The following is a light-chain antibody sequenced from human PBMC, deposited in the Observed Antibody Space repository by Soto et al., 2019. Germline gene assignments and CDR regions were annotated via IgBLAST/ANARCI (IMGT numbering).Light chain of an antibody. J-gene: IGLJ3*02. CDR1: SSNSGSNY. CDR2: RNN. V-gene: IGLV1-47*01. CDR3: AAWDDSLSGWV. Sequence: QSVLTQPPSASGTPGQRVTISCSGSSSNSGSNYVYWYQQLPGTAPKLLIYRNNQRPSGVPDRFSGSKSGTSASLAISGLRSEDEADYYCAAWDDSLSGWVFGGGTQVTVL.